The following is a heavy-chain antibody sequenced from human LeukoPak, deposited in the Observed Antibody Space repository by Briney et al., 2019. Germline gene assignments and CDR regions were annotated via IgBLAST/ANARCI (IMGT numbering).Heavy chain of an antibody. CDR2: ISYDGSNK. J-gene: IGHJ4*02. Sequence: GGSLRLSCAASGFTFSSYGMHWVRQAPGKGLEWVAVISYDGSNKYYADSVKGRFTISRDNSKNTLYLQMNSLRAEDTAVYYCAASYDSSGYYELPRAWGQGTLVTVSS. V-gene: IGHV3-30*03. CDR1: GFTFSSYG. D-gene: IGHD3-22*01. CDR3: AASYDSSGYYELPRA.